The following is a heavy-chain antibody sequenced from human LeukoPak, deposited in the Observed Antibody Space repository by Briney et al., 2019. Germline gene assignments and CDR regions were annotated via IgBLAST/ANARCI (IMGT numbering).Heavy chain of an antibody. CDR2: IYYSGST. Sequence: PSQTLSLTCAVSGGSISSGGYSWSWIRQPPGKGLEWIGYIYYSGSTYYNPSLKSRVTISVDTSKNQFSLKLSSVTAADTAVYYCARDRGYSGYDLDYWSQGTLVTVSS. V-gene: IGHV4-30-4*07. CDR1: GGSISSGGYS. D-gene: IGHD5-12*01. CDR3: ARDRGYSGYDLDY. J-gene: IGHJ4*02.